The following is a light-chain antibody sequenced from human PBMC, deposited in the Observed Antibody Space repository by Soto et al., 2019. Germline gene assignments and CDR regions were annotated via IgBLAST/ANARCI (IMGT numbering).Light chain of an antibody. V-gene: IGKV3-15*01. J-gene: IGKJ1*01. CDR1: QSVSSN. CDR3: QQYNNWPFPSWT. Sequence: EIVMTQSPATLSVSPGERATLSCRASQSVSSNLAWYQQKPGQAPRLLIYGASTRATGIPARFSCSGSGTEFTLTISSLQSEDFAVYYCQQYNNWPFPSWTFGQGTKFAIK. CDR2: GAS.